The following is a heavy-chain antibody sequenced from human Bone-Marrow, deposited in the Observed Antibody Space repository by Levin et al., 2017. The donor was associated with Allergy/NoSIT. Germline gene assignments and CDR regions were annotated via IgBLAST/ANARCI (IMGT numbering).Heavy chain of an antibody. CDR3: ARGRTISGSYYGFDY. CDR2: IYPGDSDT. V-gene: IGHV5-51*01. CDR1: GYSFTSYW. Sequence: KVSCKGSGYSFTSYWIGWVRQMPGKGLEWMGIIYPGDSDTRYSPSFQGQVTISADKSISTAYLQWSSLRASDTAMYYCARGRTISGSYYGFDYWGQGTLVTVSS. J-gene: IGHJ4*02. D-gene: IGHD1-26*01.